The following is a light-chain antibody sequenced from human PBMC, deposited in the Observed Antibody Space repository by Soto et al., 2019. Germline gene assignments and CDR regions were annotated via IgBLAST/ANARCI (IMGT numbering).Light chain of an antibody. V-gene: IGKV1-5*03. CDR1: QSISNW. CDR2: KAS. Sequence: DIQMSQSPSTLSASVGDRVTLSCRASQSISNWLAWYQQKPGKATKLLIYKASTLRSGVPTRFSGSGSWTEITLTISNQKADYFATYYCQQYSNYYTFGQGTNLEIK. J-gene: IGKJ2*01. CDR3: QQYSNYYT.